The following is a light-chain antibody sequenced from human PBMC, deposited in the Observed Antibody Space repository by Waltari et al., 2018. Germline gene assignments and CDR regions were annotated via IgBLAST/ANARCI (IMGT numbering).Light chain of an antibody. CDR3: SAWDSSLSAWV. V-gene: IGLV10-54*01. CDR1: SNNVGYQG. CDR2: RNN. J-gene: IGLJ3*02. Sequence: QAGLTQPPSMSKDLRQTATLTCTGNSNNVGYQGAAWLQQHQGHPPKLLSYRNNDRPSGISERFSASRSGNTASLTITGLQPEDGADYYCSAWDSSLSAWVFGGGTKLTVL.